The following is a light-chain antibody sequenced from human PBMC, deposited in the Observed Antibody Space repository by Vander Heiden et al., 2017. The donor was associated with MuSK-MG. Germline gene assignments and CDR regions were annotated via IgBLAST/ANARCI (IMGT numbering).Light chain of an antibody. V-gene: IGKV1-39*01. Sequence: DIQMTQSPSSLSASVGDRVTITCRASQSISSYLNWYQQKPGKAPKLLIYAASSLQSGVPSRFRGSGSGTDFTLTISRLQPEDFATYYCQQSYSTHKFGQGTNVELK. CDR2: AAS. CDR3: QQSYSTHK. CDR1: QSISSY. J-gene: IGKJ1*01.